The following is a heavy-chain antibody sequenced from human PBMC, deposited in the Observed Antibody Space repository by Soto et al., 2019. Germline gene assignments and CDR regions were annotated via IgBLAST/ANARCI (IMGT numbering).Heavy chain of an antibody. Sequence: ASVKVSCKTSGYTYTSYGIIWVRQAPGQGLEWMGWISAYNGNTNYAQKLQGRVTMTTDTSTSTAYMELRSLRSDDTAVYYCARAVAARGDAFDIWGQGTMVTVSS. D-gene: IGHD6-19*01. CDR2: ISAYNGNT. J-gene: IGHJ3*02. CDR1: GYTYTSYG. CDR3: ARAVAARGDAFDI. V-gene: IGHV1-18*01.